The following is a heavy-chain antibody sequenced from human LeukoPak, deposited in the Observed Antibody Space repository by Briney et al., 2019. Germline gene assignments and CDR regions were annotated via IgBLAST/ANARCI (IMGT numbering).Heavy chain of an antibody. CDR1: GFSLRTTGVG. D-gene: IGHD3-16*01. V-gene: IGHV2-5*02. CDR3: AHGGPEGVYFDY. J-gene: IGHJ4*02. Sequence: SGPTLVKHTQSLTLTCTFSGFSLRTTGVGLGWIRQPPGKALEWLALIYWDDDKRYSPSLKSRLTITKDTSKNQVVLTMTNMDPVDTATYYCAHGGPEGVYFDYWGQGTLVTVSS. CDR2: IYWDDDK.